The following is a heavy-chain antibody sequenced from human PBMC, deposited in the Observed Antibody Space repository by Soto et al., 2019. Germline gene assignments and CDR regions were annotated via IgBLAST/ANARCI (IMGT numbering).Heavy chain of an antibody. CDR1: GYIFTKYG. Sequence: QVRVVQSGPELKKPGASVKVSCKAQGYIFTKYGIGWVRQAPGHGLEWMGLINVYNGDRKVAQKFQDRASMTTDTATDTAYMELKSLRSGDTAVYYCARLQLGGDRMLNWFDPWGQGTLVTVSS. J-gene: IGHJ5*02. D-gene: IGHD2-21*02. CDR2: INVYNGDR. V-gene: IGHV1-18*01. CDR3: ARLQLGGDRMLNWFDP.